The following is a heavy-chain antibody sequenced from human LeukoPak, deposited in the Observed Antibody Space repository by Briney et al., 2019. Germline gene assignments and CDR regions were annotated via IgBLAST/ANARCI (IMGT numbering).Heavy chain of an antibody. CDR1: GYTFTSYG. Sequence: ASVNVSCKASGYTFTSYGISWVRQAPGQGLEWMGWISAYNGNTNYAQKLQGRVTMTTDTSTSTAYMELRSLRSDDTAVYYCARIYPYQLLYRLGSDYYYMDVWGKGTTVTVSS. CDR3: ARIYPYQLLYRLGSDYYYMDV. D-gene: IGHD2-2*02. J-gene: IGHJ6*03. V-gene: IGHV1-18*01. CDR2: ISAYNGNT.